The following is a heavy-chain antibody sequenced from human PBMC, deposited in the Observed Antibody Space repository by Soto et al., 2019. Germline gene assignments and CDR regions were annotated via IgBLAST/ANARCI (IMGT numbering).Heavy chain of an antibody. V-gene: IGHV1-69*13. CDR3: ARDSSGFYHPFRGFYYYYGMDV. Sequence: GASVKVSCKASGGTFSSYAISWVRQAPGQGLEWMGGIIPIFGTAKYAQKIQGRVTITADESTSTANMELSSLRTEDTAVYYCARDSSGFYHPFRGFYYYYGMDVWGQGTTVTVSS. J-gene: IGHJ6*02. CDR2: IIPIFGTA. CDR1: GGTFSSYA. D-gene: IGHD3-22*01.